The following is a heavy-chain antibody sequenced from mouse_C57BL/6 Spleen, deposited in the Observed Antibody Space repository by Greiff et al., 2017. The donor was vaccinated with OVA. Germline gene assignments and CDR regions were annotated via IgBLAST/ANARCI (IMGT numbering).Heavy chain of an antibody. Sequence: EVKLVESGGGLVKPGGSLQLSCAASGFTFSSYAMSWVRQTPEKRLEWVATISDGGSYTYYPDNVKGRFTISRDNAKNNLYLQRSHLKSEDTAMYYCASTVVAHWYFDVWGTGTTVTVSS. J-gene: IGHJ1*03. CDR1: GFTFSSYA. CDR3: ASTVVAHWYFDV. V-gene: IGHV5-4*03. CDR2: ISDGGSYT. D-gene: IGHD1-1*01.